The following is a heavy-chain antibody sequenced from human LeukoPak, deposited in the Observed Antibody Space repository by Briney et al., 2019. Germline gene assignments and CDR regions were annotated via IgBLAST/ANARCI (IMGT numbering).Heavy chain of an antibody. D-gene: IGHD3-9*01. CDR2: ISNSAGRI. V-gene: IGHV3-11*01. CDR3: ATSKGDILTGYYNAAFDY. CDR1: EFTFSDHY. Sequence: GGSLRLSCAASEFTFSDHYMSWIRQAPGKGLEWISYISNSAGRIYYADSVKGRFTISRDDSKNTLYLQMNSLRAEDTAVYYCATSKGDILTGYYNAAFDYWGQGTLVTVSS. J-gene: IGHJ4*02.